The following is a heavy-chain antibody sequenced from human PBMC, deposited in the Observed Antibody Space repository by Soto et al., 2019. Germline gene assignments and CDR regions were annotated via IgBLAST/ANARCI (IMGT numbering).Heavy chain of an antibody. Sequence: QVQLVQSGADVKKPGSSVKVSCKTSGGSFGSSAISWVRQAPAQGLEWMGEIIPVFDKANYAQNFQGRLTITADELTGTVFMELSSLRSEDTAVYFCARLRRERGDAFDLWGLGTLVTVSS. CDR3: ARLRRERGDAFDL. J-gene: IGHJ3*01. D-gene: IGHD1-26*01. CDR1: GGSFGSSA. CDR2: IIPVFDKA. V-gene: IGHV1-69*01.